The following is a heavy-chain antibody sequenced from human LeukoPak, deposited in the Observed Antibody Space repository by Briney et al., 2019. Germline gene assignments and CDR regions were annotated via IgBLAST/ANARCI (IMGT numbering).Heavy chain of an antibody. CDR1: GGSISSGDYY. V-gene: IGHV4-30-4*01. CDR2: IYYSGST. J-gene: IGHJ4*02. CDR3: ARGVGYYDSSGYYFFDY. D-gene: IGHD3-22*01. Sequence: SETLSLTCTVSGGSISSGDYYWSWIRQPPGKGLEWIGYIYYSGSTYYNPSLKSRVTISVDTSKNQFSLKLSSVTAADTAVYYCARGVGYYDSSGYYFFDYWGQGTLVTVYS.